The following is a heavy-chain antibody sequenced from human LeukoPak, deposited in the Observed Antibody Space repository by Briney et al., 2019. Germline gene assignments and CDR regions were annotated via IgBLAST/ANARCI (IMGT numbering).Heavy chain of an antibody. CDR2: INSDGKTT. V-gene: IGHV3-74*01. Sequence: GGSLRLSCAASGFTFSNSWMHWVRQAPGKGLVWVSRINSDGKTTTYADSVKGRFTISRDNAKNTLYLQMNSLSAEDTAVYCCARDYPPDWGQGTLVTVSA. J-gene: IGHJ4*02. CDR3: ARDYPPD. CDR1: GFTFSNSW.